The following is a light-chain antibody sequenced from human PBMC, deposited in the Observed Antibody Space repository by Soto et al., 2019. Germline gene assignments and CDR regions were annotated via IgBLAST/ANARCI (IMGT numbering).Light chain of an antibody. CDR2: DAS. CDR1: QSVSSY. Sequence: EIVLTQSPATLSLSPGERATLSCRASQSVSSYLAWYQQKPGQAPRLLIYDASNRATGIPARFSGSGSGTDFTLTIRSLEPEDFAVYYCQQRSNWQYTFGQGTKLEIK. V-gene: IGKV3-11*01. CDR3: QQRSNWQYT. J-gene: IGKJ2*01.